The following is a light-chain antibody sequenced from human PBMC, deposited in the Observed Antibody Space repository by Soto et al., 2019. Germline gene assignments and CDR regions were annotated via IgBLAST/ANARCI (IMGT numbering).Light chain of an antibody. Sequence: SAMSXXLRDXLTFXXQASRGISSYLAWYQQKPGKPPKLLVYSASRGQSGVPSRFSGSGSGPDFTLTISSLQPEDSATYFCQQLNSSPQTFGEGTRMEIK. CDR2: SAS. CDR1: RGISSY. CDR3: QQLNSSPQT. J-gene: IGKJ5*01. V-gene: IGKV1-9*01.